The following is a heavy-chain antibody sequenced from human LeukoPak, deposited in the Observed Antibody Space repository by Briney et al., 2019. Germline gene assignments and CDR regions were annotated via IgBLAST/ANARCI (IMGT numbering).Heavy chain of an antibody. V-gene: IGHV3-30-3*01. D-gene: IGHD6-13*01. Sequence: PGRSLRLSCAASGFTFSSYAMHWVRQAPGKGLEWVAVISYDGSNKYYADSVKGRFTISRDNSKNTLYLQMNCLRAEDTAVYYCARGADSSSWYFDYWGQGTLVTVSS. CDR3: ARGADSSSWYFDY. CDR1: GFTFSSYA. J-gene: IGHJ4*02. CDR2: ISYDGSNK.